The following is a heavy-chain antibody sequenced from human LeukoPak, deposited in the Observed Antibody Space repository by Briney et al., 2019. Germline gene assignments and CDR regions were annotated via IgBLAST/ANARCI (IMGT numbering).Heavy chain of an antibody. CDR2: INWNGGST. CDR1: GFTFDDYG. J-gene: IGHJ3*02. D-gene: IGHD1-26*01. CDR3: AREVPRGSYYAFDI. V-gene: IGHV3-20*04. Sequence: GGSLRLSCAASGFTFDDYGMSWVRQAPGKGLEWVSGINWNGGSTGYADSVKGRFTISRDNAKNSLYLQMNSLRAEDTALYYCAREVPRGSYYAFDIWGQGTMVTVSS.